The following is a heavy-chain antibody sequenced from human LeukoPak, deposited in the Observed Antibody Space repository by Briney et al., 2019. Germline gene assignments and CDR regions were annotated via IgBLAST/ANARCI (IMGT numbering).Heavy chain of an antibody. J-gene: IGHJ4*02. CDR2: LSTTGTN. V-gene: IGHV4-4*07. CDR3: GRNGYTDSYYFVDY. CDR1: GGSINSYY. Sequence: PSETLSLTCTVSGGSINSYYGGWGRQPGGKVLECIGQLSTTGTNNYSTSLKSRLTMSFATSKNQFSLKLRSVTAADTAVYHCGRNGYTDSYYFVDYWSQGTLVTVSS. D-gene: IGHD4-11*01.